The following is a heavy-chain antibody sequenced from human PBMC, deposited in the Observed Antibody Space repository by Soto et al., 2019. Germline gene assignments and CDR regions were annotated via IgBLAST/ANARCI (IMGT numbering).Heavy chain of an antibody. CDR2: MNPNSGNT. D-gene: IGHD3-9*01. Sequence: ASVKVSCKESGYTFTSCYRNWGGQANGEGLEWMGWMNPNSGNTGYAQTFQGRVTMTRNTSISTAYMELSSLRSEDTVVYYCARTLNYDILTGPGYWGQGTLVTVSS. CDR3: ARTLNYDILTGPGY. V-gene: IGHV1-8*01. CDR1: GYTFTSCY. J-gene: IGHJ4*02.